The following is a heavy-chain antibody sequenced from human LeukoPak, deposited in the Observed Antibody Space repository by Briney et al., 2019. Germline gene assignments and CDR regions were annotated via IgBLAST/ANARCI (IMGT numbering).Heavy chain of an antibody. CDR3: ATELVRDDMTDY. CDR1: GFTFSSYE. CDR2: ISSSGSTI. J-gene: IGHJ4*02. V-gene: IGHV3-48*03. Sequence: GGSLRLSCAASGFTFSSYEMNWVRQAPGKGLEWVSYISSSGSTIYYADSVKGRFTISRDNSKNTVYLQENSLRGEDTAVYYCATELVRDDMTDYWGQGTLVTVSS. D-gene: IGHD6-13*01.